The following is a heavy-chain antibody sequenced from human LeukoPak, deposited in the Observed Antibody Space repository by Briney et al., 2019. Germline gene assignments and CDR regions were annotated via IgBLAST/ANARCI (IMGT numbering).Heavy chain of an antibody. V-gene: IGHV3-30-3*02. D-gene: IGHD1-26*01. CDR1: GFTFSSYA. Sequence: GGSLRLSCAASGFTFSSYAMHWVRQAPGKGLEWVAVISYDGGNKYYADSVKGRFTISRDNSKNTLYLQMNSLRAEDTAVYYCAKRWSYYLDYWGQGTLVTVSS. J-gene: IGHJ4*02. CDR2: ISYDGGNK. CDR3: AKRWSYYLDY.